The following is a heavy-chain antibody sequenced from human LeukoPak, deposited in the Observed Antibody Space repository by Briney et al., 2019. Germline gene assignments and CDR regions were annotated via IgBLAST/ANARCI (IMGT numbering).Heavy chain of an antibody. CDR3: ARHYYDSSGYRYYYYYMDV. CDR2: INWNGGST. CDR1: GVGLDGYG. D-gene: IGHD3-22*01. V-gene: IGHV3-20*03. Sequence: GVSLRLSFEARGVGLDGYGRRWVCQATGKGLEWVSGINWNGGSTGYADSVKGRFTISRDNAKNSLYLQMNSLRAEDTALYYCARHYYDSSGYRYYYYYMDVWGKGTTVTVSS. J-gene: IGHJ6*03.